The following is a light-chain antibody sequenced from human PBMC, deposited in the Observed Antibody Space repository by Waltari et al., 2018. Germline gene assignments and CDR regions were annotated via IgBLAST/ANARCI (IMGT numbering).Light chain of an antibody. CDR2: DVS. J-gene: IGLJ3*02. V-gene: IGLV2-14*01. CDR3: SSYTSSSTWV. Sequence: QSALTQPASVSGSPGQSTTISCTVTSSDVVGYTYVSGYQPPPGKAPKPMIYDVSKRPSGVSNRFSGSKSGNTASLTISGLQAEDEADYYCSSYTSSSTWVFGGGTKVTVL. CDR1: SSDVVGYTY.